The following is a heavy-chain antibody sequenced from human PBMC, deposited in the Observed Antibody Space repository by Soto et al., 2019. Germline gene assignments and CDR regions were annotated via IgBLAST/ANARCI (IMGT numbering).Heavy chain of an antibody. D-gene: IGHD2-15*01. CDR2: IYYSGST. V-gene: IGHV4-30-4*01. CDR1: GGSISSGDYY. CDR3: ARSSTVVTLDY. J-gene: IGHJ4*02. Sequence: QVQLQESGPGLVKPSQTLSLTCTVSGGSISSGDYYWSWIRQPPGKGLEWIGYIYYSGSTYYNPSLKNSDTASAXTSKNQFSLKLSSVTAADTAVYYCARSSTVVTLDYWGQGTLVTVSS.